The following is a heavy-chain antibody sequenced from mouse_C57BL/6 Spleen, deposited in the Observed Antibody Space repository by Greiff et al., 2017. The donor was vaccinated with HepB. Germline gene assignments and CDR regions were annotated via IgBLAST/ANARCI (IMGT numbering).Heavy chain of an antibody. Sequence: DVQLVESGEGLVKPGGSLKLSCAASGFTFSSYAMSWVRQTPEKRLEWVAYISSGGDYIYYADTVKGRFTISRDNARNTLYLQMSSLKSEDTAMYYCTRNLYDYSAMDYWGQGTSVTVSS. CDR3: TRNLYDYSAMDY. J-gene: IGHJ4*01. CDR2: ISSGGDYI. D-gene: IGHD1-1*01. CDR1: GFTFSSYA. V-gene: IGHV5-9-1*02.